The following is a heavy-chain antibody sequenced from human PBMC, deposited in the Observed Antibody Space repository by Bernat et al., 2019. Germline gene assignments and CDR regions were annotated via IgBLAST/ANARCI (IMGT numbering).Heavy chain of an antibody. D-gene: IGHD6-6*01. J-gene: IGHJ6*03. CDR1: GGTFSSYA. V-gene: IGHV1-69*06. CDR3: ASVIAARLGYYYYYMDV. CDR2: IIPIFGTA. Sequence: QVQLVQSGAEVKKPGSSVKVSCKASGGTFSSYAISWVRQAPGQGLEWMGGIIPIFGTANYAQKFQGRVTITADKSTSTAYMELSSLRSEDTAMYYCASVIAARLGYYYYYMDVWGKGTTVTVSS.